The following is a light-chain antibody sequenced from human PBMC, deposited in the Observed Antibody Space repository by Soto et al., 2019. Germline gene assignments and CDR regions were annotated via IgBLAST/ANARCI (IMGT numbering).Light chain of an antibody. Sequence: DIVMTQSPLSLPVTPGEPASISCRSSQSLLHSNGYNYLDWYLQKPGQSPQLLIYLGSNRASGVPDRFSGSGSGTDFTLKISRVEAEDVGVYYCMQDLQAPFGGGTKVDIX. J-gene: IGKJ4*01. CDR3: MQDLQAP. CDR2: LGS. CDR1: QSLLHSNGYNY. V-gene: IGKV2-28*01.